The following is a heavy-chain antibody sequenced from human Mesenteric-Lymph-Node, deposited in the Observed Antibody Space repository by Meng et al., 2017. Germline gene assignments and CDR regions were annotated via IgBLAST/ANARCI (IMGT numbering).Heavy chain of an antibody. CDR2: IIPIFGTA. J-gene: IGHJ4*02. CDR3: ASSGIQLWSNFDY. CDR1: GGTFSSYA. D-gene: IGHD5-18*01. Sequence: SVKVSCKASGGTFSSYAISWVRQAPGQGLEWMGGIIPIFGTANYAQKFQGRVTITTDESTSTAYMELSSLRSEDTAVYYCASSGIQLWSNFDYWGQGTLVTVSS. V-gene: IGHV1-69*05.